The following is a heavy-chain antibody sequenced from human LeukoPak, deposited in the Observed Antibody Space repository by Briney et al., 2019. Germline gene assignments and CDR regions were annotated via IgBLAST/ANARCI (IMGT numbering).Heavy chain of an antibody. CDR1: GGTFSSYA. CDR2: IIPIFGTA. D-gene: IGHD1-7*01. Sequence: GASVKVSCKASGGTFSSYAISWVRQAPGQGLEWMGGIIPIFGTANYARKFQGRVTITADESTSTAYMELSSLRSEDTAVYYCARDVSPEHNWNYLPPSGAFDIWGQGTMVTVSS. V-gene: IGHV1-69*01. J-gene: IGHJ3*02. CDR3: ARDVSPEHNWNYLPPSGAFDI.